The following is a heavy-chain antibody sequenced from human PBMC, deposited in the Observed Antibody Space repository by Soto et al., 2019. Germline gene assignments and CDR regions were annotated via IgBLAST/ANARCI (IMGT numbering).Heavy chain of an antibody. CDR3: ARGPSGDKVDS. V-gene: IGHV4-30-4*01. CDR2: IYDGGRT. J-gene: IGHJ4*02. CDR1: GGSISTVDYW. Sequence: QVQLQESGPGLVKPSQTLSLTCTVSGGSISTVDYWWGWIRQSPDMGLEWIGHIYDGGRTYNNPALESRVTLSVDTSKSQLSLTLSSVSAADTPVYYCARGPSGDKVDSWGQGTLVTVSS. D-gene: IGHD7-27*01.